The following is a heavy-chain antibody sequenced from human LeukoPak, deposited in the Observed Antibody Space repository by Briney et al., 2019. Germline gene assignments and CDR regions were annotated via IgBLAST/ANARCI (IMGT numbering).Heavy chain of an antibody. Sequence: GGSLRLSCAASGSTFSSYGMHWVRQATGKGLEWVSAIGTAGDTYYPGSVKGRFTISRENAKNSLYLQMNSLRAGDTAVYYCARDKVDGYDQVHGEAFDIWGQGTMVTVSS. D-gene: IGHD3-22*01. CDR3: ARDKVDGYDQVHGEAFDI. CDR2: IGTAGDT. CDR1: GSTFSSYG. J-gene: IGHJ3*02. V-gene: IGHV3-13*01.